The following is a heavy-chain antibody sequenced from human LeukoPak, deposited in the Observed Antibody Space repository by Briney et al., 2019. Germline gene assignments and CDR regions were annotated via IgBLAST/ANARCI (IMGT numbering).Heavy chain of an antibody. CDR3: ARDLFCSSTSCYAPMDV. J-gene: IGHJ6*03. D-gene: IGHD2-2*01. Sequence: GGSLRLSCAASGFTFSSNAMHWVRQAPGKGLEYVSAISSDGKSTYYANSVKGRFTISRDNSKNTLYLQMGSLRAEDMAVYYCARDLFCSSTSCYAPMDVWGKGTTVTVSS. V-gene: IGHV3-64*01. CDR1: GFTFSSNA. CDR2: ISSDGKST.